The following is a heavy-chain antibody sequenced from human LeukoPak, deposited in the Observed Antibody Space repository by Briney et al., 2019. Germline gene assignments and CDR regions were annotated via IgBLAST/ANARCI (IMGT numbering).Heavy chain of an antibody. CDR2: ISYDGGNK. D-gene: IGHD3-10*01. CDR1: GFTFSSYA. J-gene: IGHJ4*02. Sequence: GGSLRLSCAASGFTFSSYAMSWVRQAPGKGLEWVAVISYDGGNKYYADSVKGRFTISRDNSKNTLYLQMNSLRAEDTAVYYCAKSRTSGGSPYDYWGQGTLVTVSS. CDR3: AKSRTSGGSPYDY. V-gene: IGHV3-30*18.